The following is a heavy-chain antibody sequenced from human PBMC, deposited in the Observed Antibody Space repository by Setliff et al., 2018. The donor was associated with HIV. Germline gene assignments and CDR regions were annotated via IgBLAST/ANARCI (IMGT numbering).Heavy chain of an antibody. Sequence: GGSLRLSCAASGFRFDTFAMTWVRQAPGKGLEWVSYITDSGAYYADSVKSRFTISRDTSKNTRYLQLNSLRAEDTAVYYCRIPPNGGRSFDVWGQVTMVTVSS. V-gene: IGHV3-23*01. CDR3: RIPPNGGRSFDV. CDR2: ITDSGA. D-gene: IGHD2-8*01. J-gene: IGHJ3*01. CDR1: GFRFDTFA.